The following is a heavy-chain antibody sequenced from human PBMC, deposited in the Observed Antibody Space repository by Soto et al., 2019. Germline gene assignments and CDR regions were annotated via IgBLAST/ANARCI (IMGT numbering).Heavy chain of an antibody. CDR1: GLTVSNAY. Sequence: VPLVESGGGLIQPGGSLRLSCAASGLTVSNAYMAWVRQAPGMGLEWVSVIYDTGTTYYADSVKGRFTISRDTSTITLSLQMDSLRAEDTAVYYCVRPLPSGRNYGLDVWGQGTTVTVSS. J-gene: IGHJ6*02. V-gene: IGHV3-53*01. CDR3: VRPLPSGRNYGLDV. CDR2: IYDTGTT. D-gene: IGHD3-10*01.